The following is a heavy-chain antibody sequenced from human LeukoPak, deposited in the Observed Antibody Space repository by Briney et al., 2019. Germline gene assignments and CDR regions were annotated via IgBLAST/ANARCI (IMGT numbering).Heavy chain of an antibody. J-gene: IGHJ4*02. D-gene: IGHD4-17*01. V-gene: IGHV4-39*01. Sequence: SETLSLTCSVSGGSISSSSYHWRWIRQPPGKGLEWIGSIYYSGSTYYNPSLKSRVTISVDTSKNQFSLRVSSVTAADTAVHYLARNRDEYDDYVCNQWGQGTLVSVSS. CDR3: ARNRDEYDDYVCNQ. CDR2: IYYSGST. CDR1: GGSISSSSYH.